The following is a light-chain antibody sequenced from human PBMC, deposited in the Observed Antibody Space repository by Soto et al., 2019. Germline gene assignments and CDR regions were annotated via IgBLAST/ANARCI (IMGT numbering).Light chain of an antibody. CDR2: GAS. Sequence: EIVLTQSPGTLSLSPGQRATLSCRASESISRDYLAWYQQRLGQAPRLLIYGASSGATGIPDRFSGSGSGTDFTLPISRLEPEDFAIYYCQQYGGVPYTFGQGTKVDIK. CDR3: QQYGGVPYT. J-gene: IGKJ2*01. CDR1: ESISRDY. V-gene: IGKV3-20*01.